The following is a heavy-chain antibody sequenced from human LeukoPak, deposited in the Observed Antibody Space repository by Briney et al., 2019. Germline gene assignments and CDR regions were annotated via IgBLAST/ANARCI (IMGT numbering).Heavy chain of an antibody. CDR2: IYYSGST. CDR1: GGSISNYY. Sequence: SETLSLTCRVPGGSISNYYWSWIRQPPGKGLEWIGYIYYSGSTTYNPSLKSRVSISVDTSKNQFSLKLSSVTAADTAVYYCARAAYSSGWYLDPWGQGTLVTVSS. CDR3: ARAAYSSGWYLDP. D-gene: IGHD6-19*01. V-gene: IGHV4-59*01. J-gene: IGHJ5*02.